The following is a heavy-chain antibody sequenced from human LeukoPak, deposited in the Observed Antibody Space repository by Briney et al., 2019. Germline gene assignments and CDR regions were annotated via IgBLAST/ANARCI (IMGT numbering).Heavy chain of an antibody. CDR2: INPNSGGT. Sequence: ASVKVSCKASGYTFTGYYMHWVRQAPGQGLEWMGWINPNSGGTNYAQKFQGRVTMTRDTSISTAYMELSRLRSDDTAVYYCARGTYREIVGATPDVGYWGQGTLVTVSS. CDR1: GYTFTGYY. D-gene: IGHD1-26*01. CDR3: ARGTYREIVGATPDVGY. J-gene: IGHJ4*02. V-gene: IGHV1-2*02.